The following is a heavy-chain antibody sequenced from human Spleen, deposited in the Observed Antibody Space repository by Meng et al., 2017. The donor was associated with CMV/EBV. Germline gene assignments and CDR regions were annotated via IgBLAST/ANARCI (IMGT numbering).Heavy chain of an antibody. J-gene: IGHJ4*02. CDR3: ARSFVTFSYSSIWYLY. Sequence: GESLKISCAASGFTFSEYAIHWVRQAPGKGLEWVAIISYDGNNEYYADSVKGRFTVSRDNSENSLYLQMNSPRPEDTAVYYCARSFVTFSYSSIWYLYWGQGALVTVSS. D-gene: IGHD6-13*01. V-gene: IGHV3-30-3*01. CDR1: GFTFSEYA. CDR2: ISYDGNNE.